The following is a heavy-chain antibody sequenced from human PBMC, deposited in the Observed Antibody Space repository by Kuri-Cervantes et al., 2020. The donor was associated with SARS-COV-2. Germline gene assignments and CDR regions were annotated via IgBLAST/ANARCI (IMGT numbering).Heavy chain of an antibody. Sequence: GGSLRLSCAASGFTFSSYAMSWVRQAPGKGLEWVSAISGSGGSTYYADSVKGRFTISRDNSKNTLYLQMNSLRAEDTAVYYCAKDRRWVGAEKYYFDYWGQGNLVIVSS. J-gene: IGHJ4*02. CDR3: AKDRRWVGAEKYYFDY. CDR2: ISGSGGST. D-gene: IGHD1-26*01. V-gene: IGHV3-23*01. CDR1: GFTFSSYA.